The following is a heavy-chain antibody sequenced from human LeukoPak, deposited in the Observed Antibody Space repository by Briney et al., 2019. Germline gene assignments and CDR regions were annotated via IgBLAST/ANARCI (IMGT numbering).Heavy chain of an antibody. CDR3: ARENIITVAVAAFDS. Sequence: GASVKASCKASGYTFTGYYMHWVRQAPGQGLEWMGWINPNSGGTNYAQKFQGRVTMTRDTSTSTVYMELSSLRSEDTAVYYCARENIITVAVAAFDSWGQGTLVTVSS. J-gene: IGHJ4*02. CDR1: GYTFTGYY. D-gene: IGHD4-23*01. CDR2: INPNSGGT. V-gene: IGHV1-2*02.